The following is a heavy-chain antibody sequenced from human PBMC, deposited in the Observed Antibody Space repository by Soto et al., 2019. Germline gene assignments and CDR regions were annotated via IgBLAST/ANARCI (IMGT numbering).Heavy chain of an antibody. Sequence: QVQLVESGGGVVQPGRSLRLSCAASGFTFSSYGMHWVRQAPGKGLEWVAVISYDGSNKYYADSVKGRFTISRDNSKNTLYLQMNSLRAEDTAVYYCAKDTGVRQLGRYFDYCGQGTLVTVSS. V-gene: IGHV3-30*18. J-gene: IGHJ4*02. D-gene: IGHD6-6*01. CDR2: ISYDGSNK. CDR1: GFTFSSYG. CDR3: AKDTGVRQLGRYFDY.